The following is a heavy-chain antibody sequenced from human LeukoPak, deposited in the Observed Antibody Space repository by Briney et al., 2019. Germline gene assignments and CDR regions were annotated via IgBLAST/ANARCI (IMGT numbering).Heavy chain of an antibody. Sequence: PGGSLRLSRAASGFTFSSYEMNWVRQAPGKGLEWVSYISSSGSTIYYADSVKGRFTISRDNAKNSLYPQMNSLRAEDTAVYYCARWSSSQTYFDYWGQGTLVTVSS. CDR2: ISSSGSTI. CDR1: GFTFSSYE. V-gene: IGHV3-48*03. J-gene: IGHJ4*02. D-gene: IGHD6-13*01. CDR3: ARWSSSQTYFDY.